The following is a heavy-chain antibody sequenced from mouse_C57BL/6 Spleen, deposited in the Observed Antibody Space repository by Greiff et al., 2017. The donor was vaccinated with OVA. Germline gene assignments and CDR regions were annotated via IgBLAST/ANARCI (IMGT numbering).Heavy chain of an antibody. CDR1: GYAFTNYL. CDR2: INPGSGGT. Sequence: QVQLQQSGAELVRPGTSVKVSCKASGYAFTNYLIEWVKQRPGQGLEWIGVINPGSGGTNYNEKFKGKATLTADKSSSTAYMQLSSLTSEDSAVYFGARSTTVVARYFDVWGTGTTVTVSS. J-gene: IGHJ1*03. D-gene: IGHD1-1*01. CDR3: ARSTTVVARYFDV. V-gene: IGHV1-54*01.